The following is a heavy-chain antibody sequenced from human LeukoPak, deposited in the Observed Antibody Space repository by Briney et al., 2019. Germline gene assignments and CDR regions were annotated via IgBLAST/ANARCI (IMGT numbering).Heavy chain of an antibody. D-gene: IGHD3-10*01. CDR1: GGSIRSSYYY. J-gene: IGHJ5*02. V-gene: IGHV4-39*01. Sequence: SETLSLTCPVFGGSIRSSYYYWGWLRQPPGKGLEWFGRIYDSGSTYYNPSLERRFTVSVDTSKNQFAPKLNSVTAADRAVYYCARHYGPWGQGALVTAAS. CDR2: IYDSGST. CDR3: ARHYGP.